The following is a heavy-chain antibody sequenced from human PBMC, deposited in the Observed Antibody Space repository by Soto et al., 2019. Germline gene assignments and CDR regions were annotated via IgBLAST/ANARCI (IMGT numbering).Heavy chain of an antibody. CDR3: ARVTDIALLMDGFDP. CDR2: INPGGGTT. J-gene: IGHJ5*02. CDR1: GYSFTSYH. Sequence: QVQLVQSGAEVRKPGAPVRLSCKASGYSFTSYHIHWVRQAPGQGLEWMGIINPGGGTTSYAQKFPGRVTMTRDTSARTVYMELSSLKSNDTAVYYCARVTDIALLMDGFDPWGQGTLVTVSS. D-gene: IGHD2-8*01. V-gene: IGHV1-46*01.